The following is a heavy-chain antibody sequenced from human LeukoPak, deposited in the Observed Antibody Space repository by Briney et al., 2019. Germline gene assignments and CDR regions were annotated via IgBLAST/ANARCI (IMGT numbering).Heavy chain of an antibody. CDR3: ARGLTAAPEDY. D-gene: IGHD6-13*01. CDR1: GFLVSSNY. Sequence: GGSLRLSCAASGFLVSSNYMSWVRQAPGKGLEWVANINQDGSETYYVDSVRGRFTISRDNARKSLYLQMNSLRDDDTAIYYCARGLTAAPEDYWGQGTLVTASS. V-gene: IGHV3-7*04. J-gene: IGHJ4*02. CDR2: INQDGSET.